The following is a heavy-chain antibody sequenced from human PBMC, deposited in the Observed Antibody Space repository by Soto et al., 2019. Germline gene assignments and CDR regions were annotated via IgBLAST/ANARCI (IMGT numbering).Heavy chain of an antibody. Sequence: PTKTLSLTCTVSGGSISHYYWSWIRQPPGKGLEWIGYIYYSGTTNYNPSLKSRVTISVDTSKNQFSLNLSSVTAADTAVFYCARANKYGGKSGYFDYWGQGDLVTVSS. CDR3: ARANKYGGKSGYFDY. CDR2: IYYSGTT. V-gene: IGHV4-59*01. D-gene: IGHD2-15*01. J-gene: IGHJ4*02. CDR1: GGSISHYY.